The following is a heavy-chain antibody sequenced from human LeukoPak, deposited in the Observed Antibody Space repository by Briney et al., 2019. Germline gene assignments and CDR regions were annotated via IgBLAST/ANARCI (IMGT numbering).Heavy chain of an antibody. Sequence: ASVKASCKASGGTFSSYAISWVRQAPGQGLEWMGGIIPIFGTANYAQKFQGRVTITTDESTSTAYMELSSLRSEDTAVYYCARVARSYDILYYFDYWGQGTLVTVSS. CDR2: IIPIFGTA. J-gene: IGHJ4*02. CDR1: GGTFSSYA. CDR3: ARVARSYDILYYFDY. V-gene: IGHV1-69*05. D-gene: IGHD3-9*01.